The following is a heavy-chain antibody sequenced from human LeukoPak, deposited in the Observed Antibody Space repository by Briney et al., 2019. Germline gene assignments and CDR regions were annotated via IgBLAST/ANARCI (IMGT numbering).Heavy chain of an antibody. Sequence: SETLSLTCTVSGGSISSSSYYWGWIRQPPGKGLEWIGNIYYSGSTYYNPSLKSRVTISVDTSKNQFSLKLSSVTAADTAVYYCARVRVDTAMVYAFDIWGQGTMVTVSS. CDR1: GGSISSSSYY. V-gene: IGHV4-39*07. J-gene: IGHJ3*02. CDR2: IYYSGST. D-gene: IGHD5-18*01. CDR3: ARVRVDTAMVYAFDI.